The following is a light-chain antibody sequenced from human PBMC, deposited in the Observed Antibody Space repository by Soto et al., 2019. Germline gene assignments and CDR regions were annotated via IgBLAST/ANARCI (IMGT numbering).Light chain of an antibody. CDR1: QSVSSNY. Sequence: EIVLTQSPGTLSLSPGEGATLSCRASQSVSSNYLAWYQQKPGQAPRLLIYGASSRATGIPDRFSGSGSGTDFTLTINRLEHEDFAVYYCQQFGGSPPYTLGQGTKLEIK. CDR3: QQFGGSPPYT. J-gene: IGKJ2*01. V-gene: IGKV3-20*01. CDR2: GAS.